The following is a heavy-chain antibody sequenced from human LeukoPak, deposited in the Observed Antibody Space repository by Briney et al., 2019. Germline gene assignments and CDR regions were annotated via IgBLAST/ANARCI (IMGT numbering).Heavy chain of an antibody. V-gene: IGHV1-2*02. J-gene: IGHJ4*02. CDR2: INPNSGGT. CDR3: ARDREGSTGTAGS. D-gene: IGHD1-7*01. CDR1: GYTFTGYY. Sequence: ASVKVSCKASGYTFTGYYMHWVRQAPGQGLEWMGWINPNSGGTNYAQKFQGRVTMTRDTSISTAYMELSRLRSDDTAVYYCARDREGSTGTAGSWGQGTLVTVSS.